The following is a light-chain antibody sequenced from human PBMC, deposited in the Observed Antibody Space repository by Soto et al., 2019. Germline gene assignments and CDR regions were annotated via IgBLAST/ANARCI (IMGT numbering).Light chain of an antibody. CDR2: EAS. Sequence: AIPMTQCPSSIYASXGDRVTICFRARPGISSYLARYQQKPGIAPKIXXSEASTLQSGVPSRFSGSGSGTDFTRTISCRQSEDFATYYCHQYYSSPRTFGQGTKV. J-gene: IGKJ1*01. CDR1: PGISSY. CDR3: HQYYSSPRT. V-gene: IGKV1-8*01.